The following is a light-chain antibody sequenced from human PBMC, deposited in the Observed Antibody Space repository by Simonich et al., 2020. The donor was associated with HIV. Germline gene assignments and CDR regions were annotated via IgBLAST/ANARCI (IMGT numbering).Light chain of an antibody. V-gene: IGLV6-57*03. J-gene: IGLJ3*02. CDR1: SGSIATYY. Sequence: NFMLTKPHSVSESTGKTVTISCTRSSGSIATYYVQWYQQRPGSAPTTVIYEDNQRPSGVPDRFSGSVDSSSNSASLTISGLKTEDEADYFCQSYDSNNHWVFGGGTKLTVL. CDR3: QSYDSNNHWV. CDR2: EDN.